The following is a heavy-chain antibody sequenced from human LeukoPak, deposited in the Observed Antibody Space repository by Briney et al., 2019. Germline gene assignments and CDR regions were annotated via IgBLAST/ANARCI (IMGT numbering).Heavy chain of an antibody. D-gene: IGHD6-13*01. V-gene: IGHV3-74*01. CDR2: INSDESTT. CDR3: AKMIAAARIYYYMDV. J-gene: IGHJ6*03. Sequence: GGSLRLSCTASGFTFNNYWMHWVRQAPGKGLVWVSRINSDESTTGYADSVKGRFTISRDNAKNTLYLQMNSLRAEDAAVYYCAKMIAAARIYYYMDVWGKGTTVTISS. CDR1: GFTFNNYW.